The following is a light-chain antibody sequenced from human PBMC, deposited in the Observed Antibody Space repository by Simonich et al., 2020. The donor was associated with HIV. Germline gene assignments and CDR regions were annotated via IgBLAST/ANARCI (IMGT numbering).Light chain of an antibody. V-gene: IGLV2-23*02. CDR2: EVS. Sequence: QSALTQPASVSGSPGQSITISCTGTASDVGSYNLVSWYQQHPGKAPKLMIYEVSERPSGVSNRFSGSKSGNTASLTISGLQAEDEADYYCCSYAGGSTVWVFGGGTKLTVL. CDR3: CSYAGGSTVWV. J-gene: IGLJ3*02. CDR1: ASDVGSYNL.